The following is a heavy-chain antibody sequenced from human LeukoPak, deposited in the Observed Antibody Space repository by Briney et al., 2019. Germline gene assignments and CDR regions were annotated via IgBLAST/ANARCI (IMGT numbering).Heavy chain of an antibody. J-gene: IGHJ4*01. V-gene: IGHV3-74*01. Sequence: PGGSLRLSCAASGFTFSSYWMYWVRQAPGKGLVWVSRINSDGSITSYADPVKGRFTISRDNAKNTVYLQMRSLRAEDTAVYYCAREAPKHYDDSRCYPDYWGDRDLFTVSS. D-gene: IGHD3-22*01. CDR3: AREAPKHYDDSRCYPDY. CDR2: INSDGSIT. CDR1: GFTFSSYW.